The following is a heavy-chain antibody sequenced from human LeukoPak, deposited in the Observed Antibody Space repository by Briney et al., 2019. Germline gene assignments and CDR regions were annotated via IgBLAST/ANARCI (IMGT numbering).Heavy chain of an antibody. CDR1: GYTLTDHY. D-gene: IGHD1-20*01. CDR2: IHPGRGDT. J-gene: IGHJ4*02. Sequence: GASGKVSCKPVGYTLTDHYFRWLRQAPGQGLEWMGWIHPGRGDTNYAQKFQGRVSLTRDTSISTAYMELSRLTSDDTAVYYCARDHNWRPDYGGQGTLVSVSS. CDR3: ARDHNWRPDY. V-gene: IGHV1-2*02.